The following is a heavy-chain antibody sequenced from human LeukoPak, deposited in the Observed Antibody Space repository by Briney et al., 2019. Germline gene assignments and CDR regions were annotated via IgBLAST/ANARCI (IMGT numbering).Heavy chain of an antibody. CDR2: IYYSGST. V-gene: IGHV4-59*01. D-gene: IGHD6-13*01. Sequence: PSETLSLTCTVSGGSISSYYWSWIRQPPGKGLEWIGYIYYSGSTNYNPSLKSRVTISVDTSKNQFSLKLSSVTAADTAVYYCARVLDTLYSSSWYLDYWGQGTLVTVSS. J-gene: IGHJ4*02. CDR1: GGSISSYY. CDR3: ARVLDTLYSSSWYLDY.